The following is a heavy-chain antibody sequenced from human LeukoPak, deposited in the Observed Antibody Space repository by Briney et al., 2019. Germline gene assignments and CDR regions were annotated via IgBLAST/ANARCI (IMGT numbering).Heavy chain of an antibody. V-gene: IGHV3-23*01. CDR1: VFIFSSYA. CDR3: AKDPSNDLWSGYPAALNWYDP. Sequence: GGSLRLSCAASVFIFSSYAMSWLRQAPGKGLEWLSAISGSGGSTYYADSVKGRFTISRDNSKNTLYLQMNSLRAKDTAVYKSAKDPSNDLWSGYPAALNWYDPWGQGTLVTVSS. CDR2: ISGSGGST. J-gene: IGHJ5*02. D-gene: IGHD3-3*01.